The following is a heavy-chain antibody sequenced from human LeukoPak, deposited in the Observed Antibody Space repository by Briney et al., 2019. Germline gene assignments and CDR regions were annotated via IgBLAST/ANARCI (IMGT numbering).Heavy chain of an antibody. CDR2: IYHSGST. J-gene: IGHJ5*02. CDR1: GGSISSGGYY. D-gene: IGHD6-19*01. Sequence: SETLSLTCTVSGGSISSGGYYWSWIRQPPGKGLEWIGYIYHSGSTCYNPSLKSRVTISVDRSKNQFSLKLSSVTAADTAVYYCARVTVAGTGWFDPWGQGTLVTVSS. CDR3: ARVTVAGTGWFDP. V-gene: IGHV4-30-2*01.